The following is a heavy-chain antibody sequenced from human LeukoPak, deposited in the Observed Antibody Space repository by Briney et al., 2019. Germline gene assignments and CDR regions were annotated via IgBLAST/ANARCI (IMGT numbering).Heavy chain of an antibody. CDR1: GFTVSSNY. CDR2: IYSGGST. V-gene: IGHV3-53*01. J-gene: IGHJ6*04. Sequence: GGSLRLSCAASGFTVSSNYMSWVRQAPGKGLEWGSVIYSGGSTYYADSVTGRFTISRDNSKNTLYLQMNSLRAEDTAVYYCARESYGSGSAMPFYYYYYGMDVWGKGTTVTVSS. CDR3: ARESYGSGSAMPFYYYYYGMDV. D-gene: IGHD3-10*01.